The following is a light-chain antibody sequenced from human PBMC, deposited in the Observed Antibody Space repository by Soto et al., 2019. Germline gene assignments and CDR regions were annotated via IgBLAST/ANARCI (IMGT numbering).Light chain of an antibody. J-gene: IGLJ1*01. V-gene: IGLV2-14*01. Sequence: QPVLTQPASVSGSPGQSITISCTGTSSDVGGYNYVSWYEQYPGKAPKLLISEVSNRPSGASNRFSGSKSGNTASLTISGLQAEDEANYFCISYTDFSGPYVFGTGTKVTVL. CDR1: SSDVGGYNY. CDR3: ISYTDFSGPYV. CDR2: EVS.